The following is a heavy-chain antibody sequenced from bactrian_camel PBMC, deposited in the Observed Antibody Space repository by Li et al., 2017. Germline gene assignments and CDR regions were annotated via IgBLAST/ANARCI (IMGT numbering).Heavy chain of an antibody. V-gene: IGHV3S1*01. CDR1: GYTYMIYC. CDR2: INVGGGVT. Sequence: HVQLVESGGGSVQAGGSLRLSCAESGYTYMIYCVGWFRQTPGKGVEWVSGINVGGGVTTYADSVKGRFTISRDNAKNTLYLHLTSLKIEDTAMYYCALGIHSRPVWPGGRGTQVTVS. D-gene: IGHD8*01. J-gene: IGHJ4*01.